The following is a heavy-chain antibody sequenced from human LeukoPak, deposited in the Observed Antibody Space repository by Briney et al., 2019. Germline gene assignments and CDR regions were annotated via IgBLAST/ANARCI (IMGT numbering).Heavy chain of an antibody. CDR3: AKDQRWESPHYLDS. D-gene: IGHD1-26*01. Sequence: GGSLRLSCTASGFSVSNSYMSWVRQAPGKGPEWVSIIYSDQSTYYPESVKGRFTISRDDSQNMVLLQMDNLRDEDTAVYYCAKDQRWESPHYLDSWGQGTLVTVSS. CDR1: GFSVSNSY. V-gene: IGHV3-53*01. CDR2: IYSDQST. J-gene: IGHJ4*02.